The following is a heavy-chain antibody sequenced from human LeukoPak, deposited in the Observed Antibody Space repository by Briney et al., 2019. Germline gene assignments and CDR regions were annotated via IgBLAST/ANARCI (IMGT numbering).Heavy chain of an antibody. CDR3: ARGDIVVVPATEKLVSYFDP. D-gene: IGHD2-2*01. V-gene: IGHV3-74*01. CDR1: GFTFSSYW. CDR2: INSDGSST. J-gene: IGHJ5*02. Sequence: GGSLRLSCAASGFTFSSYWMHWVRQAPGKGLVWVSRINSDGSSTSYADSVKGRFTISRDNAKNTLYLQMNSLRAEDTAVYYCARGDIVVVPATEKLVSYFDPWGQGTLVTVSS.